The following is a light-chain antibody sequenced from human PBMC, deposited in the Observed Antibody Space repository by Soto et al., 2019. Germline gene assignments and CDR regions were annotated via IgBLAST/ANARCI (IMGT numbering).Light chain of an antibody. CDR2: GAS. J-gene: IGKJ5*01. CDR1: ESVSSN. CDR3: QQYNNWPPSII. Sequence: VMTQSPATLSVSKGERATLSCRASESVSSNLAWYQQGPGQAPRLLIYGASTRATDTPVRFRGSGSGTEFTLTISSLQSEDFAVYYCQQYNNWPPSIIFGQGTRLEIK. V-gene: IGKV3-15*01.